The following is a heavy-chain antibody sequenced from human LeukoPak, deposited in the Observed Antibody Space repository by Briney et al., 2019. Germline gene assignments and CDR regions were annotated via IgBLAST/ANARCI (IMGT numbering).Heavy chain of an antibody. CDR1: GYTLTELS. D-gene: IGHD3-9*01. V-gene: IGHV1-24*01. J-gene: IGHJ4*02. CDR3: EGRSNRASLTDDRPDWPY. CDR2: FDPEDGET. Sequence: ASVKVSCKVSGYTLTELSMHWVRQAPGKGLEWMGGFDPEDGETIYAQKFQGRVTMTEDTSTDTAYMELSSLRSEDTAVYYCEGRSNRASLTDDRPDWPYWGQGTLVTVSS.